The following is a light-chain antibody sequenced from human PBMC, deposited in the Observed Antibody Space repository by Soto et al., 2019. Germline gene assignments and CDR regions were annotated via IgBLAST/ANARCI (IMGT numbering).Light chain of an antibody. CDR1: QDSSNY. CDR2: AAS. CDR3: QQSYSTPPL. J-gene: IGKJ5*01. V-gene: IGKV1-39*01. Sequence: IQMTQSPSSLSASEGDRVTITCPASQDSSNYLNWYQQKPGKAPKLLIYAASSLQSGVPSRFSGSGSGTDFTLTISSLQPEDFATYYCQQSYSTPPLFGQGRRLEIK.